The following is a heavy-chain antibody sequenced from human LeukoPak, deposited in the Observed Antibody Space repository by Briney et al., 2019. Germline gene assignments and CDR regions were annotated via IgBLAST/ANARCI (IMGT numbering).Heavy chain of an antibody. D-gene: IGHD2-2*01. CDR2: INHSGST. CDR1: GGSFSGYY. V-gene: IGHV4-34*01. CDR3: ARAPYCSSTSCQRFAFDY. Sequence: SETLSLTCAVYGGSFSGYYWSWIRQPPGKGLEWIGEINHSGSTNYNPSPKSRVTISVDTSKNQFSLKLSSVTAADTAVYYCARAPYCSSTSCQRFAFDYWGQGTLVTVSS. J-gene: IGHJ4*02.